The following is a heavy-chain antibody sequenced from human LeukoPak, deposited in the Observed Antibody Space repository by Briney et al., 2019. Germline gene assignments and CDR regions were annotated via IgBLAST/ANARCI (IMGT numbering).Heavy chain of an antibody. CDR3: ARHLRLWQNWFDP. J-gene: IGHJ5*02. CDR2: IYPGDSDT. D-gene: IGHD5-18*01. Sequence: GASLKISCKGSGYSFTNYWIGWVRQVPGKGPEWMGIIYPGDSDTRYSPSFQGQVTISADKSFSTAYLQWSSLKASDTAMYYCARHLRLWQNWFDPWGQGTLVTVSS. CDR1: GYSFTNYW. V-gene: IGHV5-51*01.